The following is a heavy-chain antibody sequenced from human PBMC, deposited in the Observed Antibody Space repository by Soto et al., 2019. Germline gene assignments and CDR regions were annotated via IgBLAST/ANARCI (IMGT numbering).Heavy chain of an antibody. D-gene: IGHD6-19*01. CDR1: GGTFSSYA. V-gene: IGHV1-69*13. Sequence: GASVKVSCKASGGTFSSYAISWVRQAPGQGLEWMGGIIPIFGTANYAQKFQGRVTITADESTSTAYMELSSLRSEDTAVYYCAREISAEIAVAGSVAFDIWGQGTMVTVSS. J-gene: IGHJ3*02. CDR3: AREISAEIAVAGSVAFDI. CDR2: IIPIFGTA.